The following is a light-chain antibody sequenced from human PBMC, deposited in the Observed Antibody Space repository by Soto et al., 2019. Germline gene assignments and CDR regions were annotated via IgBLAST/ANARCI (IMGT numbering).Light chain of an antibody. Sequence: QSVLTQPPSVSGAPGQRVTTSCTGSSSNIGAGYDVHWYQRLPGTAPKVLIYANGNRPSGVPDRFSGSKSGTSASLAITGLQADDEADYYCQSYDNTLSTSVFGGGTKVTVL. CDR2: ANG. CDR3: QSYDNTLSTSV. V-gene: IGLV1-40*01. CDR1: SSNIGAGYD. J-gene: IGLJ3*02.